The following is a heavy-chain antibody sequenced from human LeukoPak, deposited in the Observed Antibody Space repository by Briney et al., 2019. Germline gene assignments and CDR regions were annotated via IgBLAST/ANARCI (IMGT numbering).Heavy chain of an antibody. Sequence: SETLSLTCAVSGVSISSGIHSWNWIRQPPGKGLEWIGYIYHTRNTYYNPSLKSRITISVASTTNQFSLKLTSVAAADTALYYCARDNGDYPYDFDFWGQGTLVTVSS. CDR2: IYHTRNT. J-gene: IGHJ4*02. CDR3: ARDNGDYPYDFDF. D-gene: IGHD4-17*01. V-gene: IGHV4-30-2*01. CDR1: GVSISSGIHS.